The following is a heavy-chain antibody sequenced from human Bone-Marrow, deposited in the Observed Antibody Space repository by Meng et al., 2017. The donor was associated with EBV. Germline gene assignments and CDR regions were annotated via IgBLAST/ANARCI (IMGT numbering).Heavy chain of an antibody. V-gene: IGHV1-69*01. CDR1: GGTFRSDA. D-gene: IGHD3-10*01. CDR2: LIPLSDAP. J-gene: IGHJ4*02. CDR3: ASESGRGFTPDY. Sequence: VRVVASGAGGKKPGSSVKASCKTSGGTFRSDAISWVRQAPGQGLEWMGGLIPLSDAPHYAQKFQGRVTITADESTSTHYLDLSGLRAEDTAVYYCASESGRGFTPDYWGQGTLVTVSS.